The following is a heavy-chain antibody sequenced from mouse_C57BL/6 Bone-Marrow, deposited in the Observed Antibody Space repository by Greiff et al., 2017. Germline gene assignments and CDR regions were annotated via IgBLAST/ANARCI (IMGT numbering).Heavy chain of an antibody. V-gene: IGHV5-6*01. CDR1: GFTFSSYG. J-gene: IGHJ3*01. CDR2: ISSGGSYT. CDR3: ARFAY. Sequence: EVQVVESGGDLVKPGGSLKLSCAASGFTFSSYGMSWVRQTPDKRLGWVATISSGGSYTYYPDSVKGRFTISRDNAKNTLYLQMSSLKSEDTAMYYCARFAYWGQGTLVTVSA.